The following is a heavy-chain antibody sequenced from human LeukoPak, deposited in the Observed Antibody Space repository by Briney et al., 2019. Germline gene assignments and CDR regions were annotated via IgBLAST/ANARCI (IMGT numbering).Heavy chain of an antibody. CDR2: IYYSGST. CDR1: GGSVSSGSYY. J-gene: IGHJ3*02. D-gene: IGHD3-10*01. Sequence: SETLSLTCTVSGGSVSSGSYYWSWIRQPPGKGLEWIGYIYYSGSTYYNPSLKSRVTISVDTSKNQFSLKLSSVTAADTAVYYCARDRSTGIDDAFDIWGQGTMVTVSS. CDR3: ARDRSTGIDDAFDI. V-gene: IGHV4-61*01.